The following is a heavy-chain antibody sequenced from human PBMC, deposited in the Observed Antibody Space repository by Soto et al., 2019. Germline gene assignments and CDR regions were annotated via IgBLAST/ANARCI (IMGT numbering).Heavy chain of an antibody. Sequence: GDSLKSSCKGTGYSFTSYWIGWVSQMPGKGLEWMGIIYPGGSDTRCSPSFQGQVTLSADKSISTDYLQWSSLKASDTAMYYCARGTYYYDSSGYYLERNAFDIWRQGTMDTVSS. J-gene: IGHJ3*02. CDR1: GYSFTSYW. CDR2: IYPGGSDT. D-gene: IGHD3-22*01. CDR3: ARGTYYYDSSGYYLERNAFDI. V-gene: IGHV5-51*01.